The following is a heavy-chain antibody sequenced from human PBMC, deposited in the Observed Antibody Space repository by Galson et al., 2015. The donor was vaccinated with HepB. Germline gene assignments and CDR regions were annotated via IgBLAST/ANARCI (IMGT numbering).Heavy chain of an antibody. CDR1: GGSIGTYY. V-gene: IGHV4-59*01. D-gene: IGHD1-26*01. J-gene: IGHJ3*02. CDR3: ARDRRGSGSYWAGLAFDI. Sequence: SETLSLTCSVSGGSIGTYYWSWIRQPPGKALEHIGYIYYNGGTTYNPSLRSRVTISVDTSKDQFSLKLTSVTAADTAVYYCARDRRGSGSYWAGLAFDIWSQGRMVTVSS. CDR2: IYYNGGT.